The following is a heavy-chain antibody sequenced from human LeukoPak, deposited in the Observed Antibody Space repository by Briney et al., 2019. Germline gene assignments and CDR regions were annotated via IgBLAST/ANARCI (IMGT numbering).Heavy chain of an antibody. CDR3: ARGGGGPRLGN. CDR1: GVSFGGYY. CDR2: INNLGST. D-gene: IGHD2-15*01. J-gene: IGHJ4*02. V-gene: IGHV4-34*01. Sequence: SETLSPTCAVYGVSFGGYYWTWIRQSPEKGLEWIGEINNLGSTSYNPSLSSRVLMSLDTSKNQFSLRLSSVTAADTAVYYCARGGGGPRLGNWGQGTLVTVS.